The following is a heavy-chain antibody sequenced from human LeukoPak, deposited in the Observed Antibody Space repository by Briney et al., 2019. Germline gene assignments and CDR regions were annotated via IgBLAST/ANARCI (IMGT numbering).Heavy chain of an antibody. CDR1: GYTFTSYG. Sequence: ASVRLSFTASGYTFTSYGISWVRQAPGPGLEWMGWISAYNGNTNYAQKLHGRVTMTTDTSTTTAYMELRSLRSDDTAGYYCARDGRLPFDYWGQGTLVTVSS. D-gene: IGHD2-15*01. CDR3: ARDGRLPFDY. V-gene: IGHV1-18*01. CDR2: ISAYNGNT. J-gene: IGHJ4*02.